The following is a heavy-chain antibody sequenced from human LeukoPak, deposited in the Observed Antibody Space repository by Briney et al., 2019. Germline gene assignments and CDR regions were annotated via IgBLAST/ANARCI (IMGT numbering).Heavy chain of an antibody. CDR3: ATSRRGFEY. D-gene: IGHD6-13*01. J-gene: IGHJ4*02. Sequence: GGSLRLSCAASGFTFSSYAMSRVRQAPGKGLEWVSAITGGGVSTYYADSVKGRFTISRDNSKNTLYVQVNSLRAEDTAVYYCATSRRGFEYWGQGTLVTVSS. CDR2: ITGGGVST. V-gene: IGHV3-23*01. CDR1: GFTFSSYA.